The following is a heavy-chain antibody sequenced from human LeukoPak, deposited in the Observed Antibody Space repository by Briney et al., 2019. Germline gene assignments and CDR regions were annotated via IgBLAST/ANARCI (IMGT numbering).Heavy chain of an antibody. CDR2: IYYSGST. J-gene: IGHJ6*02. D-gene: IGHD3-10*01. CDR3: ARMVRGVMDYYYYGMDV. CDR1: GGSISSGDYY. Sequence: PSETLSLTCTVSGGSISSGDYYWSWIRQPPGKGLEWIGYIYYSGSTYYNPSLKSRVTISVDTSKNQFSLKLSSVTAADTAVYYCARMVRGVMDYYYYGMDVWGQGTTVTVSS. V-gene: IGHV4-31*03.